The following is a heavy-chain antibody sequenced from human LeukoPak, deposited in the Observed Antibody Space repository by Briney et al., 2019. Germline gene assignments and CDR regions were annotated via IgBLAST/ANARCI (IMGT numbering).Heavy chain of an antibody. J-gene: IGHJ3*02. CDR2: MYYSGSS. Sequence: RSSETLSLTCTVSGGSIRSYCWSWIRQPPGKGLEWIGYMYYSGSSNYNPSLKSRVTIVVDTSKNRFSLNQSSVTAADTAVYYCARHIGSSWLDAFDIWGQGTMVTVSS. CDR1: GGSIRSYC. D-gene: IGHD6-13*01. V-gene: IGHV4-59*08. CDR3: ARHIGSSWLDAFDI.